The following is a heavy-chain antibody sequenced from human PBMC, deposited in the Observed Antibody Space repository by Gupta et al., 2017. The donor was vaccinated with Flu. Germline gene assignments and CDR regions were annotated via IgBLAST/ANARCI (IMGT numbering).Heavy chain of an antibody. J-gene: IGHJ4*02. CDR3: TTDPPVAGRLRDY. CDR1: GFTFSNAW. D-gene: IGHD6-19*01. Sequence: GLVKPGGSLRLSCAASGFTFSNAWMSWVRQAPGKGLEWVGRIKSKTDGGTTDYAAPVKGRFTISRDDSKNTLYLQMNSLKTEDTAVYYCTTDPPVAGRLRDYWGQGTLVTVSS. CDR2: IKSKTDGGTT. V-gene: IGHV3-15*01.